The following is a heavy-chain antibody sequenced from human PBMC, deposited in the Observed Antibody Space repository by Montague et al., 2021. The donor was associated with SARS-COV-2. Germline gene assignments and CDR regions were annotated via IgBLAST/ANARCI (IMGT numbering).Heavy chain of an antibody. V-gene: IGHV6-1*01. CDR2: IQYEKKWYN. Sequence: CAISGDSVAEHRRRSEENTSELQSAPECVGSIQYEKKWYNDYALPVKSRITINPDTSKNQFSLQLNSVTPEDTAVYYCAREQQWLGAVYYYYGMDVWGQGTTVTVSS. D-gene: IGHD6-19*01. J-gene: IGHJ6*02. CDR3: AREQQWLGAVYYYYGMDV. CDR1: GDSVAEHRRR.